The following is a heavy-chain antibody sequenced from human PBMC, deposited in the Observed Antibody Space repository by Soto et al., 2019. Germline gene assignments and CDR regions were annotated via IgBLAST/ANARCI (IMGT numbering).Heavy chain of an antibody. J-gene: IGHJ4*02. Sequence: QVQLVQSGAEVKKPEASVKVSCTASGYTFTGHFMHWVRQAPGQGLEWMGWINPNSGGTHYAQKFQGRVTMTRDTSIGTAYMELSGLRSDDTDVYYCAREGVGITQYYFDYWGQGTLVTVSS. CDR3: AREGVGITQYYFDY. CDR1: GYTFTGHF. CDR2: INPNSGGT. V-gene: IGHV1-2*02. D-gene: IGHD2-15*01.